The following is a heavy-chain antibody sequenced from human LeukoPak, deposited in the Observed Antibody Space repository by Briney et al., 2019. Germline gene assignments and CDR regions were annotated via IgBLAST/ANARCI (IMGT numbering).Heavy chain of an antibody. V-gene: IGHV3-30*04. CDR3: AKVRWGSDNALDS. CDR1: GFTFSNYA. J-gene: IGHJ4*02. CDR2: ISYDGSNK. D-gene: IGHD3-16*01. Sequence: PGRSLRLSCAASGFTFSNYAVHWVRQAPGKGLEWVAVISYDGSNKYYADSVKGRFTISRDNSKNTLYLQMNSLRAEDTAVYYCAKVRWGSDNALDSWGQGTLVTGSS.